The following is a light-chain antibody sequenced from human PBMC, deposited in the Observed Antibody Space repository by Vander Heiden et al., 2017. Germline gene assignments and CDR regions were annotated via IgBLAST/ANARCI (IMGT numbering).Light chain of an antibody. CDR1: SSDIGFYNY. CDR2: DVT. Sequence: QSAPAQPASVSGSPGQSIIISCTGTSSDIGFYNYVSWYQHHPGKGPKLIIYDVTHRPSGVSNRFSGSKSGNTASLTISGLQAEDEADYYCNSYTTSRTYVFGSGTKVTVL. CDR3: NSYTTSRTYV. V-gene: IGLV2-14*03. J-gene: IGLJ1*01.